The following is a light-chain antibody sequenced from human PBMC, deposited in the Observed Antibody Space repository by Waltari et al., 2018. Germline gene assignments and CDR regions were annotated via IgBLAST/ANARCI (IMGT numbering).Light chain of an antibody. J-gene: IGKJ4*01. CDR3: QQYNSYSTT. CDR2: KAS. V-gene: IGKV1-5*03. Sequence: DIQMTQFPSTLSASVGDRVTITCRASQDIITWLAWYQQKPGKAPKLLIFKASSLESGVPSRFSGSGSETEFTLTISSLQPDDFATYYCQQYNSYSTTFGGGTKVEVK. CDR1: QDIITW.